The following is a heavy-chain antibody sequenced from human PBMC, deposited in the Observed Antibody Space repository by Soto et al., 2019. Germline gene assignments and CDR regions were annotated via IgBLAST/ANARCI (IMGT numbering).Heavy chain of an antibody. Sequence: LEPISLRGTVFGYSMSGGCCWGWIRQTPGKRLEWLGSMYPTGTTYYNPSLKSRFTISMDTSRNQFSLKLSSVTAADAAVYHCAREIIVLVPGAITSRLSGFGPGGEGTLVTVSS. V-gene: IGHV4-38-2*02. CDR1: GYSMSGGCC. D-gene: IGHD2-2*02. CDR2: MYPTGTT. CDR3: AREIIVLVPGAITSRLSGFGP. J-gene: IGHJ5*02.